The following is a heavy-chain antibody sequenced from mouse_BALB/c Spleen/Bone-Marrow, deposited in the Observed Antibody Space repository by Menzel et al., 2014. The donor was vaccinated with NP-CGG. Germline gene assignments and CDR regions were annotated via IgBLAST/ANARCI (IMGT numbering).Heavy chain of an antibody. Sequence: VKVVESGAELVRPGTSVKVSCKASGYAFSNYLIEWVKQRPGQGLEWIGVLHPGSGGTNYNEKFKGKATLTADKSSSTAYMQLSSLTSGDSAVYFCARDWDWYFDVWGAGTTVTVSS. V-gene: IGHV1-54*01. D-gene: IGHD4-1*01. CDR3: ARDWDWYFDV. CDR1: GYAFSNYL. J-gene: IGHJ1*01. CDR2: LHPGSGGT.